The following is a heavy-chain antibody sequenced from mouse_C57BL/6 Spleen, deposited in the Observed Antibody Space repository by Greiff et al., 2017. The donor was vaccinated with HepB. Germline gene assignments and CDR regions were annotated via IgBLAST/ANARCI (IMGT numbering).Heavy chain of an antibody. CDR3: ARGPGDWCAY. V-gene: IGHV1-18*01. J-gene: IGHJ3*01. Sequence: EVQLQQSGPELVKPGASVKIPCKASGYTFTDYNMDWVKQSHGKSLEWIGDINPNNGGTIYNQKFKGKATLTVDKSSSTAYMELRSLTSEDTAVYDCARGPGDWCAYWGQGTLVTVSA. CDR1: GYTFTDYN. CDR2: INPNNGGT.